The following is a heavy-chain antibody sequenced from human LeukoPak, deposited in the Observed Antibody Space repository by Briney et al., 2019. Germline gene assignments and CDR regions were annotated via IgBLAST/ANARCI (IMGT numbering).Heavy chain of an antibody. CDR3: ARDPPSTYYESSGYPDY. CDR1: GFTFSTYT. D-gene: IGHD3-22*01. V-gene: IGHV3-48*01. CDR2: ISGTSNTI. J-gene: IGHJ4*02. Sequence: GGSLRLSCAASGFTFSTYTMNWVRHAPGRGLEWLSSISGTSNTIYYADSVKGRFTVSRDNAKSSLYLQMNSLRADDTAVYYCARDPPSTYYESSGYPDYWGQGTLLTVSS.